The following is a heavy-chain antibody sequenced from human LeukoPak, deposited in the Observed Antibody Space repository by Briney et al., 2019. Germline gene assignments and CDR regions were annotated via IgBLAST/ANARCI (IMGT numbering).Heavy chain of an antibody. D-gene: IGHD2-15*01. Sequence: PSQTLSLTCTVSGGSISSGDYYWSWIRQPPGKGLEWIGYIYYSGSTNYNPSLKSRVTISVDTSKNQFSLKLSSVTAADTAVYYCARGREDIVVVVAAPTTDYWGQGTLVTVSS. CDR1: GGSISSGDYY. J-gene: IGHJ4*02. V-gene: IGHV4-30-4*01. CDR3: ARGREDIVVVVAAPTTDY. CDR2: IYYSGST.